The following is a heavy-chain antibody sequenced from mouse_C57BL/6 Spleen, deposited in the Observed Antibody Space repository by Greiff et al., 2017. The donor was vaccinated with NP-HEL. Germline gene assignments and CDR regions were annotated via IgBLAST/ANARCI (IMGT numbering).Heavy chain of an antibody. V-gene: IGHV5-17*01. CDR1: GFTFSDYG. D-gene: IGHD1-1*01. Sequence: EVMLVESGGGLVTPGGSLQLSCAASGFTFSDYGMHWVRQAPEKGLEWVAYISSGSSTIYYADTVKGRFTISRDNAKHTLFLPMTSLRSEATAMYYCARGRDGSSSWFAYWGQGTLVTVSA. J-gene: IGHJ3*01. CDR3: ARGRDGSSSWFAY. CDR2: ISSGSSTI.